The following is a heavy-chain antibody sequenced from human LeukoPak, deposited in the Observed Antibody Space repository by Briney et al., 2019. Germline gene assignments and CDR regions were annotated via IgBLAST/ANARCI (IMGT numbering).Heavy chain of an antibody. CDR3: ARDISSSSGGGY. V-gene: IGHV1-2*02. CDR1: GYTFTGYY. J-gene: IGHJ4*02. D-gene: IGHD6-6*01. Sequence: ASVKVSCKASGYTFTGYYMHWVRQAPGQGPEWMGWINPNSGGTNYAQKFQGRVTMTRDTSISTAYMELSRLRSDDTAVYYCARDISSSSGGGYWGQGTLVTVSS. CDR2: INPNSGGT.